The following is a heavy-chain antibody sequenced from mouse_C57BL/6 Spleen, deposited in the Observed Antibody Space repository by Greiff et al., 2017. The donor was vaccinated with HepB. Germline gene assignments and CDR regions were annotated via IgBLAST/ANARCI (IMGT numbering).Heavy chain of an antibody. V-gene: IGHV5-9-1*02. CDR1: GFTFSSYA. J-gene: IGHJ1*03. Sequence: DVMLVESGEGLVKPGGSLKLSCAASGFTFSSYAMSWVRQTPEKRLEWVAYISSGGDYIYYADTVKGRFTISSDNARNTLYLQMSSLKSEDTAMYYCTALYSDWYFDVWGTGTTVTVSA. CDR2: ISSGGDYI. D-gene: IGHD2-1*01. CDR3: TALYSDWYFDV.